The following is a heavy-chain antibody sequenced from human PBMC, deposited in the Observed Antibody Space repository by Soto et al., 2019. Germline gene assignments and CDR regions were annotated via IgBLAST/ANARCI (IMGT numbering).Heavy chain of an antibody. V-gene: IGHV3-66*01. CDR1: GFTVSSNY. D-gene: IGHD6-19*01. J-gene: IGHJ6*03. Sequence: EVQLVESGGGLVQPGGSLRLSCAASGFTVSSNYMSWVRQAPGKGLEWVSVIYSGGSTYYADSVKGRFTISRDNSKNTLYLQMNSLRAQDTAVYYCASLAVAYYYHYMDVWGKGTTVTVSS. CDR2: IYSGGST. CDR3: ASLAVAYYYHYMDV.